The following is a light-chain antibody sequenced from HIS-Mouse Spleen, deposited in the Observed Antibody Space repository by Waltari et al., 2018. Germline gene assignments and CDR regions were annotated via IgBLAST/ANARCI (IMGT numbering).Light chain of an antibody. CDR2: EGS. CDR3: CSYAGSSTLV. CDR1: SSDVGSYNL. J-gene: IGLJ2*01. Sequence: QSALTQPASVSGSPGQSITISCTGTSSDVGSYNLVSWYQQHPGKAPKLMIYEGSKRPSGVSNRFSCSKSGNTASLTICGLQAEDEADYYCCSYAGSSTLVFGGGTKLTVL. V-gene: IGLV2-23*01.